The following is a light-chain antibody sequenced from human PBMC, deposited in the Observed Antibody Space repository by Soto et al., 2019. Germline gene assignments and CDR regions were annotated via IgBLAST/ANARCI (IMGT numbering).Light chain of an antibody. CDR2: GAS. J-gene: IGKJ5*01. V-gene: IGKV3-20*01. CDR1: QRVNSNY. CDR3: QQYNNWPFS. Sequence: EIVLTQSPGTLSLSPGERATLSCRASQRVNSNYLAWYQQRPGQPPRLLISGASSRATDTPDRFSGSGSGTDFTLTIAGLEPVDSAVYYCQQYNNWPFSFGQGTRLEI.